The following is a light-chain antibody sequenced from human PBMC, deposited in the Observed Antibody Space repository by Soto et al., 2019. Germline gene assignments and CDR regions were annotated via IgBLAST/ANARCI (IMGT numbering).Light chain of an antibody. CDR2: EVS. J-gene: IGLJ1*01. CDR1: SSDVGGYNY. Sequence: QSVLTQPASVSGSLGQSITISCTGTSSDVGGYNYVSWYRLHPGKAPKLMIYEVSDRPSGVSNRFSGSKSGNTASLTISGLQAEDEADYYCSSYTSSSNPYVFGTGTKVTVL. V-gene: IGLV2-14*01. CDR3: SSYTSSSNPYV.